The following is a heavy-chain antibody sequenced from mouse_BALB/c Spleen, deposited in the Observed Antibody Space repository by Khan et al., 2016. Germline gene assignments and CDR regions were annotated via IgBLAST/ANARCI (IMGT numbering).Heavy chain of an antibody. Sequence: VQLQQSGAELVKPGASVKLSCTASGFNIKDTYMHWVKQRPEQGLEWIGRIDPANGNTKYDPKFQGKATITADTSSNTAYLQLSSLTSEDTAAYYCARSPYDDDVGFAYWGQGTLVTVSA. J-gene: IGHJ3*01. CDR3: ARSPYDDDVGFAY. V-gene: IGHV14-3*02. CDR2: IDPANGNT. CDR1: GFNIKDTY. D-gene: IGHD2-4*01.